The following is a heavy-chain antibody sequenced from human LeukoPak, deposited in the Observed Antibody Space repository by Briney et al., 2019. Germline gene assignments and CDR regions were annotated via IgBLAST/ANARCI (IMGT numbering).Heavy chain of an antibody. D-gene: IGHD3-22*01. CDR3: ARRYYDSSGYDLDY. CDR1: GGSISSSSYY. V-gene: IGHV4-39*01. J-gene: IGHJ4*02. CDR2: IYYSGST. Sequence: SETLSLTCTVSGGSISSSSYYWGWIRQPPGKGLEWIGSIYYSGSTYYNPSLKSRVTISVDTSKNQFSLKLSSVTAADTAVYYCARRYYDSSGYDLDYWGQGTLVTVSS.